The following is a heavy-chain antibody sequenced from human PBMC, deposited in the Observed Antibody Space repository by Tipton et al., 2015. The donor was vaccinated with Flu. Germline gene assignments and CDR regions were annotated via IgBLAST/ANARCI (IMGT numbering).Heavy chain of an antibody. V-gene: IGHV3-23*01. D-gene: IGHD1-26*01. CDR2: ITGSGSYT. Sequence: SLRLSCTASGFTFSISAMTWVRQAPGKGLEWVSSITGSGSYTYYADSVKGRFTISRDNSNNTLYPQMNTLRPEDTALYYCAKGSATVLGDTTDFQHWGQGTLVTVSS. CDR3: AKGSATVLGDTTDFQH. J-gene: IGHJ1*01. CDR1: GFTFSISA.